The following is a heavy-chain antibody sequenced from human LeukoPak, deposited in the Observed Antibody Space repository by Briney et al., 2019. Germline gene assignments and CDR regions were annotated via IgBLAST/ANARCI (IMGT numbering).Heavy chain of an antibody. Sequence: SETLSLTCAVYGGSFSGYYWSWIRQPPGKGLEWIGEINHSGSTNYNPSLKSRVTISVDTSKNQFSLKLSSVTAADTAVYYCARDRGDCFDYWGQGTLVTVSS. CDR1: GGSFSGYY. CDR2: INHSGST. D-gene: IGHD4-17*01. CDR3: ARDRGDCFDY. V-gene: IGHV4-34*01. J-gene: IGHJ4*02.